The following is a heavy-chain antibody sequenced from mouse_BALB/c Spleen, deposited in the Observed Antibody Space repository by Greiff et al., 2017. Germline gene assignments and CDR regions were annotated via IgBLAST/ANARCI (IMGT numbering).Heavy chain of an antibody. Sequence: QVQLQQPGAELVKPGASVKLSCKASGYTFTSYWMHWVKQRPGQGLEWIGEINPSNGRTNYNEKFKSKATLTVDKSSSTAYMQLSSLTSEDSAVYYCARVGNPYYYAMDYWGQGTSVTVSS. CDR1: GYTFTSYW. CDR3: ARVGNPYYYAMDY. V-gene: IGHV1S81*02. D-gene: IGHD2-1*01. CDR2: INPSNGRT. J-gene: IGHJ4*01.